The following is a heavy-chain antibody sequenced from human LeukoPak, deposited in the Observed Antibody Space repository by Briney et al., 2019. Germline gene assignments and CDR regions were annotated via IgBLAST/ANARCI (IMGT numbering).Heavy chain of an antibody. D-gene: IGHD3-9*01. Sequence: GGSLRLSCATSEFTFSAYAMHWIRQAPGRGLEWVAFVRYGGDIKYYADSVKGRFTISRDNSKNTLYLQMNSLRPEDTAVYYCAKDLGTEYNIFDYWGQGTLVTVSS. CDR1: EFTFSAYA. J-gene: IGHJ4*02. CDR3: AKDLGTEYNIFDY. V-gene: IGHV3-30*02. CDR2: VRYGGDIK.